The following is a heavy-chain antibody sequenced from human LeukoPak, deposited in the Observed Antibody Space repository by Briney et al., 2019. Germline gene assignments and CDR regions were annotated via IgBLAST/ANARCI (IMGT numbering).Heavy chain of an antibody. Sequence: GASVRVSCKASGYTFTSYDINWVRQATAQGLEWMGWMNPNSGNTGYAQKFQGRVTITRNTSISAAYMEMSSLRSEDTAVYYCARRRYTGWFDPWGQGTLVTVSS. V-gene: IGHV1-8*03. J-gene: IGHJ5*02. CDR3: ARRRYTGWFDP. D-gene: IGHD2-2*02. CDR2: MNPNSGNT. CDR1: GYTFTSYD.